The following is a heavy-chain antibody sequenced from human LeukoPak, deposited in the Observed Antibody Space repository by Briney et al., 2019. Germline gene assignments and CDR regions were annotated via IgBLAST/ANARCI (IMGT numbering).Heavy chain of an antibody. D-gene: IGHD3-10*01. CDR3: ARDTGGYYYGGGGL. CDR1: GFSFSSNW. V-gene: IGHV3-48*04. Sequence: GGSLRLSCVASGFSFSSNWMSWVRQAPGKGLEWVSYISSSSSTIYYADSVKGRFTISRDNAKNSLYLQMNSLRAEDTAVYYCARDTGGYYYGGGGLWGQGTLVTVSS. CDR2: ISSSSSTI. J-gene: IGHJ4*02.